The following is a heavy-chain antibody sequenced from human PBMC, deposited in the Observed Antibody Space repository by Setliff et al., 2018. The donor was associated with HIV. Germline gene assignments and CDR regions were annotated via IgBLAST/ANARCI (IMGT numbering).Heavy chain of an antibody. Sequence: NPSETLSLTCAVYGGSFSGFYWTFIRQSPGKGLEWIGEVTHSGTTTYDPSLKSRITISVDTSKNQFSLKLDSVTAADTALYFCARGRGAWFEGSWFDPWGQGILVTVS. D-gene: IGHD6-19*01. J-gene: IGHJ5*02. CDR2: VTHSGTT. CDR3: ARGRGAWFEGSWFDP. V-gene: IGHV4-34*01. CDR1: GGSFSGFY.